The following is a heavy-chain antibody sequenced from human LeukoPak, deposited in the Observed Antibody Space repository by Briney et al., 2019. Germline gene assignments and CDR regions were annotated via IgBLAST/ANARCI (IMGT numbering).Heavy chain of an antibody. D-gene: IGHD5-18*01. J-gene: IGHJ3*02. V-gene: IGHV3-30*18. CDR2: ISYDGSNK. CDR3: AKDPLAHSYDAFDI. Sequence: PGGSLRLSCAASGFTFSDYYMSWIRQAPGKGLEWVAVISYDGSNKYYADSVKGRFTISRDNSKNTLYLQMNSLRAEDTAVYYCAKDPLAHSYDAFDIWGQGTMVTVSS. CDR1: GFTFSDYY.